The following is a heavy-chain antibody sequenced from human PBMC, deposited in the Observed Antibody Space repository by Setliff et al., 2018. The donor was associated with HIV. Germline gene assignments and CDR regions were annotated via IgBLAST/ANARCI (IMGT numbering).Heavy chain of an antibody. J-gene: IGHJ4*02. D-gene: IGHD3-22*01. Sequence: PSETLSLTCTVSGGSISSGYYYWTWIRQPAGKGLEWIGRIYTTGSTNYSPSLKSRVSFSVDTSKNQLSLKLRSVTAADSAMYYCARQKETYYYDSSGYPAYFDYWGQGTLVTVS. V-gene: IGHV4-61*02. CDR1: GGSISSGYYY. CDR3: ARQKETYYYDSSGYPAYFDY. CDR2: IYTTGST.